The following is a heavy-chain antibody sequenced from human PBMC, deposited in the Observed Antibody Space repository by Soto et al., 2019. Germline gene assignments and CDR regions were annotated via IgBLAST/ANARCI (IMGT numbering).Heavy chain of an antibody. CDR3: ARRRGFPYYYGMDV. J-gene: IGHJ6*02. D-gene: IGHD5-12*01. CDR1: GGSISSGGYS. Sequence: QLQLQESGSGLVKPSQTLSLTCAVSGGSISSGGYSWSWIRQPPGKGLEWIGYIYHSVSTYYNPSLESRVTISVDRSTNQFSLKLSSVTAADTAVYYCARRRGFPYYYGMDVWGQGTTVTVSS. V-gene: IGHV4-30-2*01. CDR2: IYHSVST.